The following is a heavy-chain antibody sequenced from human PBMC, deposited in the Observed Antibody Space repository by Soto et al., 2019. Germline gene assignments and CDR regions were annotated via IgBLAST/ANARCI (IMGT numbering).Heavy chain of an antibody. D-gene: IGHD3-3*01. V-gene: IGHV3-33*01. J-gene: IGHJ6*04. CDR3: TRDVFGAAYYYGMCG. CDR2: IWYDGSNK. CDR1: GFTFSSYG. Sequence: GGSLRLSCAASGFTFSSYGMHWVRQAPGKGLEWVAVIWYDGSNKYYADPVKGRFTISRDNSKNTLYLQMNSLGAEDTAVYYCTRDVFGAAYYYGMCGWGKRSTVTV.